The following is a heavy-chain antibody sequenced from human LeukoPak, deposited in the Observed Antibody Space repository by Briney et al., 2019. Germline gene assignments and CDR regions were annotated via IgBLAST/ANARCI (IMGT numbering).Heavy chain of an antibody. D-gene: IGHD6-13*01. CDR3: ARTDAAADTFLFDY. CDR1: GGTFSSYA. Sequence: GSSVKVSCKASGGTFSSYAISWVRQAPGQGLEWMGGIIPIFGTANYAQKFQGRVTITTDESTSTAYMELSGLRSEDTAVYYCARTDAAADTFLFDYWGQGTLVTVSS. J-gene: IGHJ4*02. V-gene: IGHV1-69*05. CDR2: IIPIFGTA.